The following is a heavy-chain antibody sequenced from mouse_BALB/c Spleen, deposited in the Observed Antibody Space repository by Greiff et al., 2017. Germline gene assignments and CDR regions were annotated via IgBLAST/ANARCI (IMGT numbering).Heavy chain of an antibody. CDR3: ARWDDGYNYYAMDY. J-gene: IGHJ4*01. D-gene: IGHD2-3*01. Sequence: VQLKESGAELVKPGASVKLSCTASGFNIKDTYMHWVKQRPEQGLEWIGRIDPANGNTKYDPKFQGKATITADTSSNTAYLQLSSLTSEDTAVYYCARWDDGYNYYAMDYWGQGTSVTVSS. CDR2: IDPANGNT. CDR1: GFNIKDTY. V-gene: IGHV14-3*02.